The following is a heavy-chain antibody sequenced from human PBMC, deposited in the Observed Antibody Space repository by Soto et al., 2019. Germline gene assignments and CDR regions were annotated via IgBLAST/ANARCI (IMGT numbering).Heavy chain of an antibody. J-gene: IGHJ4*02. CDR2: IKQDGSEK. D-gene: IGHD4-17*01. CDR3: ARDLSGYGDYHFDY. V-gene: IGHV3-7*03. Sequence: PGGSLRLSCAASGFTFSSYWMSWVRQAPGKGLEWVANIKQDGSEKYYVDSVKGRFTISRDNAKNSLYLQMNSLRAEDTAVYYCARDLSGYGDYHFDYWGQGTLVTVSS. CDR1: GFTFSSYW.